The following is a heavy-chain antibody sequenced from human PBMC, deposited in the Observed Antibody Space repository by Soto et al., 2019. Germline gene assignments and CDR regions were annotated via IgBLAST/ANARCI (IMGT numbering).Heavy chain of an antibody. Sequence: TSETLSLTCTVSGGSISSYYWSWIRQPPGKGLEWIGYIYYSGSTNYNPSLKSRVTISVDTSKNQFSLKLSSVTAADTAVYYCARGPAYYDSPLGSDYWGQGTLVTVSS. CDR2: IYYSGST. J-gene: IGHJ4*02. V-gene: IGHV4-59*01. D-gene: IGHD3-22*01. CDR3: ARGPAYYDSPLGSDY. CDR1: GGSISSYY.